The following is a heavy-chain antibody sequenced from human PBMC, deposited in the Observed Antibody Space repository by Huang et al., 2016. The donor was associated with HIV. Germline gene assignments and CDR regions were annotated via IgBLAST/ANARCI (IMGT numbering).Heavy chain of an antibody. Sequence: QVQLVQSGDEVKKLGSSVKVSCTASGVTFRNFAIGWVRQAPGQGLEWMGGIHPTFGTANDAQKSQVIVTIIADESTSTAYMELSSLRSEDTAVYYCATVDYYDTSGPQRGYFDNWGQGTLVTVSS. J-gene: IGHJ4*02. CDR3: ATVDYYDTSGPQRGYFDN. CDR1: GVTFRNFA. D-gene: IGHD3-22*01. CDR2: IHPTFGTA. V-gene: IGHV1-69*01.